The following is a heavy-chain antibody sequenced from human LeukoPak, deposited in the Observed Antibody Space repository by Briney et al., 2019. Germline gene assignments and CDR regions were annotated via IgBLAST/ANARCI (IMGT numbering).Heavy chain of an antibody. Sequence: AETLSLTCTVSGVSISSSSYYWGWIRQPPGKGLEGVGSIYYSGSTYYNPSLKSRVTISVDTSKNQFSLKLSSVTAADTAVYYCASKRIVATIYDYWGQGTLVTVSS. J-gene: IGHJ4*02. CDR1: GVSISSSSYY. CDR3: ASKRIVATIYDY. CDR2: IYYSGST. D-gene: IGHD5-12*01. V-gene: IGHV4-39*01.